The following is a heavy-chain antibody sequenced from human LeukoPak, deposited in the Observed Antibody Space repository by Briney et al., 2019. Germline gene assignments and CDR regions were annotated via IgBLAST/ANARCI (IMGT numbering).Heavy chain of an antibody. D-gene: IGHD6-13*01. CDR3: ARDGSTIAAAGPYYGMDV. J-gene: IGHJ6*02. V-gene: IGHV1-69*13. CDR1: GGTFSTYP. CDR2: VIPILGTS. Sequence: SVKVSCKASGGTFSTYPIGWVRQAPGQGLEWMGGVIPILGTSYYAQKFQGRVTITADESTSTAYLELSSLRSDDAAVYYCARDGSTIAAAGPYYGMDVWGQGTTVTVSS.